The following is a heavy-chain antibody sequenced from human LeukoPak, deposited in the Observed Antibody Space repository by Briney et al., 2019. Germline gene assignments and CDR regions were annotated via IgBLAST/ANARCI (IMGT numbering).Heavy chain of an antibody. CDR3: AHSGYYDSSGYYYPYFDY. V-gene: IGHV2-5*02. CDR2: IYWDDDK. CDR1: GFSLSTSGVG. J-gene: IGHJ4*02. D-gene: IGHD3-22*01. Sequence: SGPTLVNPTQTLTLTCTFSGFSLSTSGVGVGWIRQPPGKALEWLALIYWDDDKRYSPSLKSRLTITKDTSINQVVLTMTNMDPVDTATYYCAHSGYYDSSGYYYPYFDYWGQGTLVTVSS.